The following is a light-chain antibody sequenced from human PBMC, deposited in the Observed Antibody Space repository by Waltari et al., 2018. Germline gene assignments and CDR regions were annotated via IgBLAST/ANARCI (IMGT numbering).Light chain of an antibody. Sequence: EIVLTQSPGSLSSSPGERVTLSCSASQRVSRALAWYQQKPGQVPRLLIFGASNRATGIPDRFSGSGSETDFSLTISRLEPEDFAVYYCQHYVRLPATFGRGTKVEIK. J-gene: IGKJ1*01. V-gene: IGKV3-20*01. CDR1: QRVSRA. CDR3: QHYVRLPAT. CDR2: GAS.